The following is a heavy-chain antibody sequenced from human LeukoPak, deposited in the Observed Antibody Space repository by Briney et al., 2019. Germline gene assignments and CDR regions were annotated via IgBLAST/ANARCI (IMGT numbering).Heavy chain of an antibody. CDR1: GGSISSSSYY. CDR2: IYYSGST. J-gene: IGHJ6*02. V-gene: IGHV4-39*01. D-gene: IGHD3-3*01. Sequence: PSQTLSLTCTVSGGSISSSSYYWGWIRQPPGKGLEWIGSIYYSGSTYYNPSLKSRVTISVDTSKNQFSLKLSSVTAADTAVYYCARHDRRDYDFWSEVGMDVWGQGTTVTVSS. CDR3: ARHDRRDYDFWSEVGMDV.